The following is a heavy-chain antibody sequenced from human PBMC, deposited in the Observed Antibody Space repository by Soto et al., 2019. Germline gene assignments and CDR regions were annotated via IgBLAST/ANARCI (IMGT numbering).Heavy chain of an antibody. CDR2: IIPIFGTA. CDR1: GGTFSSYA. V-gene: IGHV1-69*13. J-gene: IGHJ4*02. D-gene: IGHD1-26*01. Sequence: SVKVSCKASGGTFSSYAISWVRQAPGQGLEWMGGIIPIFGTANYAQKFQGRVTITADESTSTAYMELSSLRSEDTAVYYCARLGATKGSFDYWGQGTLVTVSS. CDR3: ARLGATKGSFDY.